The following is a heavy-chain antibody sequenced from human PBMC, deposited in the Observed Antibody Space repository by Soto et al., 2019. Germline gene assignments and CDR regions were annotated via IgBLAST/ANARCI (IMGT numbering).Heavy chain of an antibody. J-gene: IGHJ4*02. CDR1: GDSVSSNNAA. CDR3: TRERTDHYDFFDF. Sequence: QVLLQQSGPELVKPSQTLSVTCVISGDSVSSNNAAWNWVRQSPSRGLEWLGRTYYRSMWYNDFAVSVESRINFNSDTSKNQFSLQLNSATPEDTAVYYSTRERTDHYDFFDFWGQGILITVSS. D-gene: IGHD3-3*01. CDR2: TYYRSMWYN. V-gene: IGHV6-1*01.